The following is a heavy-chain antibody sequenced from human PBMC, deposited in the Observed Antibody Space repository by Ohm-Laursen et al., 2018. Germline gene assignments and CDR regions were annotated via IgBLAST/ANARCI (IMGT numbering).Heavy chain of an antibody. CDR3: ARTDDYGDHPADY. CDR2: ISSSGSTI. J-gene: IGHJ4*02. Sequence: SLRLSCAAPGFTFSSYSMNWVRQAPGKGLEWVSYISSSGSTIYYADSVKGRFTISRDNAKNSLYLQMNSLRAEDTAVYYCARTDDYGDHPADYWGQGTLVTVSS. CDR1: GFTFSSYS. D-gene: IGHD4-17*01. V-gene: IGHV3-48*04.